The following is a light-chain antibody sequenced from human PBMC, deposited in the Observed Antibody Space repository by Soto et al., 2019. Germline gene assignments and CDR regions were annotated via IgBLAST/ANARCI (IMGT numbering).Light chain of an antibody. V-gene: IGKV1-39*01. J-gene: IGKJ5*01. CDR2: AAS. CDR1: ESIARH. CDR3: QQSYSTLSIT. Sequence: DLQMTQSPSSLSASVGDRVTITCRASESIARHLNWYQQKPGKAPKLLIYAASSLQNGVPSRFRGDGSGTDFTLTISNLQPEDFATYYCQQSYSTLSITFGQGTRLEIK.